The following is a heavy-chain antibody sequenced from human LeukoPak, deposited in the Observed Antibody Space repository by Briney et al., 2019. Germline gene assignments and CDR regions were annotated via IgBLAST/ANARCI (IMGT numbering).Heavy chain of an antibody. CDR1: GGSFSGYY. CDR3: ARGDRVVAAPQYYYYGMDV. CDR2: IYYSGST. J-gene: IGHJ6*02. V-gene: IGHV4-59*01. Sequence: SETLSLTCAVYGGSFSGYYWSWIRQPPGKGLEWIGYIYYSGSTNYNPSLKSRVTISVDTSKNQFSLKLSSVTAADTAVYYCARGDRVVAAPQYYYYGMDVWGQGTTVTVSS. D-gene: IGHD2-15*01.